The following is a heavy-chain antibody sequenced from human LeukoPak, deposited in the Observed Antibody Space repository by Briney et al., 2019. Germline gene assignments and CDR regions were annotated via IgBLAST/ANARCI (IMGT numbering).Heavy chain of an antibody. CDR2: ITDSGGDT. Sequence: GGSLRLSCAASGFTFNNYAMSWVRQAPGKGLDWVSAITDSGGDTYHADSVKGRFTISGDNSKNTLYLQMSSLRAEDTALYFCAKGSAAARPYYFDNWGQGTLVTVSS. J-gene: IGHJ4*02. V-gene: IGHV3-23*01. CDR3: AKGSAAARPYYFDN. CDR1: GFTFNNYA. D-gene: IGHD6-6*01.